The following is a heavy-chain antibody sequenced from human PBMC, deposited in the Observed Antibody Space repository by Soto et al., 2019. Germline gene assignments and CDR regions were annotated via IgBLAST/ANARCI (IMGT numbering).Heavy chain of an antibody. Sequence: GGSLRLSCAASGFTFSGSAMHWVRQASGKGLEWVGRIRSKANSYATAYAASVKGRFTISRDDSKNTAYLQMNSLKTEDTAVYYCTTDSSGYYYYGGGMDVWGQGTTVTVSS. CDR1: GFTFSGSA. CDR3: TTDSSGYYYYGGGMDV. V-gene: IGHV3-73*01. CDR2: IRSKANSYAT. D-gene: IGHD3-22*01. J-gene: IGHJ6*02.